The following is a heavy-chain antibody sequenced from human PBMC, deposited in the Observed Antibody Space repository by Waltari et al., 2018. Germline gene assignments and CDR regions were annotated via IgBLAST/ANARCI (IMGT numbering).Heavy chain of an antibody. D-gene: IGHD1-20*01. V-gene: IGHV1-69*01. CDR1: GDTFNSYA. CDR2: SSPVNNEV. J-gene: IGHJ4*02. CDR3: ARVDLTVDSRTYYFDF. Sequence: QVQVVESGEVKRPGSSVKLSCQASGDTFNSYAFSWVRQAPGKPFEWMGESSPVNNEVKSAQNFQVRLTISAHEPTTTVFMELSTLRPEDTAIYYCARVDLTVDSRTYYFDFWGQGKLVAVSA.